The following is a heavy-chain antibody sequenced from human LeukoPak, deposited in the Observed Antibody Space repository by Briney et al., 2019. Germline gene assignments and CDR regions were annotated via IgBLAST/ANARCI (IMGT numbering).Heavy chain of an antibody. Sequence: WASVNVSCKASGYTFTSYAMHWVRQAPGQRLEWMGWINAGNGNTKYSQKFQGRVTITRDTSASTAYMELSSLRSEDTAVYYCARDQGSSWPDYWGQGTLVTVSS. D-gene: IGHD6-13*01. CDR1: GYTFTSYA. CDR2: INAGNGNT. J-gene: IGHJ4*02. V-gene: IGHV1-3*01. CDR3: ARDQGSSWPDY.